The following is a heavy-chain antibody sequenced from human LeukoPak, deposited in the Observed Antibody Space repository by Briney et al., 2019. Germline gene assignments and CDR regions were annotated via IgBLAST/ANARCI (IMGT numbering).Heavy chain of an antibody. Sequence: GGSLRLSCAASGFTFSSYSMNWVRQAPGKGLEWVSSISSSSSYIYYADSVKGRFTISRDNAKNSLYLQMNSLRAEDTAVYYCARGRNSNYVSNWFDPWGQGTLVTVSS. CDR3: ARGRNSNYVSNWFDP. D-gene: IGHD4-11*01. J-gene: IGHJ5*02. CDR1: GFTFSSYS. V-gene: IGHV3-21*01. CDR2: ISSSSSYI.